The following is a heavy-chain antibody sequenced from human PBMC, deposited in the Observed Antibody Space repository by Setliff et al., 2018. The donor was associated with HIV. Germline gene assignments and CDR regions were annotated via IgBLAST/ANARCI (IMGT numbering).Heavy chain of an antibody. J-gene: IGHJ5*02. CDR1: GGSMSGSSYY. Sequence: SETLSLTCTVSGGSMSGSSYYWGWIRQPPGKGLEWIGSIYHTGSTYYNPSLKSRVTISIDRSKNQFSLKLSSVTAADTAVYYCARSTYYYGSGKGSGWFDPWGQGTLVTVSS. D-gene: IGHD3-10*01. V-gene: IGHV4-39*07. CDR2: IYHTGST. CDR3: ARSTYYYGSGKGSGWFDP.